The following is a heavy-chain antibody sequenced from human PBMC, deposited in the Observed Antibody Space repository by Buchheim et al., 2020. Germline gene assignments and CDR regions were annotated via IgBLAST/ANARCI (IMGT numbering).Heavy chain of an antibody. Sequence: EVQLLESGGGLVQPGGSLRLSCAASGFTFSSYAMSWVRQAPGKGLEWVSAISGSGGSTYYADSVKGRFTTSSDNSKNTLYLQMNSLRAEDTAVYYCAKDRMITFGGVIVTPTLKYYGMDVWGQGTT. V-gene: IGHV3-23*01. CDR3: AKDRMITFGGVIVTPTLKYYGMDV. CDR2: ISGSGGST. CDR1: GFTFSSYA. D-gene: IGHD3-16*02. J-gene: IGHJ6*02.